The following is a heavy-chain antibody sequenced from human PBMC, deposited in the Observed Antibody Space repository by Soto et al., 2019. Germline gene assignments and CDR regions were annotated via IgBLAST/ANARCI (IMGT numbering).Heavy chain of an antibody. Sequence: PGGSLRLSCAASGFTFSSYAMHWVRQAPGKGLEWVAVISYDGSNKYYADSVKGRFTISRDNSKNTLYLQMNSLRAEDTAVYYCARGLRGVPAVHPYYYGMDVWGQGTTVTVSS. V-gene: IGHV3-30-3*01. CDR2: ISYDGSNK. CDR3: ARGLRGVPAVHPYYYGMDV. CDR1: GFTFSSYA. D-gene: IGHD2-2*01. J-gene: IGHJ6*02.